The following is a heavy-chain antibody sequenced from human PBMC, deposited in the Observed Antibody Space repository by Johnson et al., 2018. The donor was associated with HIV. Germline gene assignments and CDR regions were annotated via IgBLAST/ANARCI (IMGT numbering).Heavy chain of an antibody. V-gene: IGHV3-20*04. CDR3: ARDMREYECEECASDYYDFGREQPCQDPRGVVGMFDL. CDR2: IKWNGGST. D-gene: IGHD3-3*01. CDR1: GFTFDDYG. Sequence: VQLVESGGGVVRPGGSLRLSCAASGFTFDDYGMSWVRQAPGKGLEWVSGIKWNGGSTGYADSVKGRFTISRENAKKSLYLQMNSLRAVETALYYCARDMREYECEECASDYYDFGREQPCQDPRGVVGMFDLWGQGTMVTVSS. J-gene: IGHJ3*01.